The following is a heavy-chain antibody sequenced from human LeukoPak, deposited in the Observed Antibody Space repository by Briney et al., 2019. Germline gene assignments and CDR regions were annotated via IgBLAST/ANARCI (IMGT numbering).Heavy chain of an antibody. V-gene: IGHV4-34*01. Sequence: TSETLSLTCAVYGGSFSGYYWSWIRQPPGKGLEWIGEINHSGSTNYNPSLKSRVTISVDTSKNQFSLKLSSVTAADTAVYYCARGVKYCSSTSCLASTQNQSRYYYYYMDVWGKGTTVTVSS. D-gene: IGHD2-2*01. CDR3: ARGVKYCSSTSCLASTQNQSRYYYYYMDV. CDR1: GGSFSGYY. J-gene: IGHJ6*03. CDR2: INHSGST.